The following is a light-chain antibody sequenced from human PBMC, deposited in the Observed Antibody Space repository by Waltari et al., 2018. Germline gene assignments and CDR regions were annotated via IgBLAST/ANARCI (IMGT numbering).Light chain of an antibody. Sequence: QSALTQPASVSGSPGQSVTISCTGTSYDIGNYDLVSWYQQYPGKAPRLIIYEATSRPSWVSNRFSASKSGNTASLTISGLQTEDEAHYYCCSYAGENTMMFGGGTRLTVL. CDR2: EAT. CDR3: CSYAGENTMM. V-gene: IGLV2-23*01. CDR1: SYDIGNYDL. J-gene: IGLJ3*02.